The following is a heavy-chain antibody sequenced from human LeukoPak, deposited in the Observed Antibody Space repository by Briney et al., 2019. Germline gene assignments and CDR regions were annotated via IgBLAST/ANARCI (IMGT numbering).Heavy chain of an antibody. D-gene: IGHD1-26*01. CDR2: ISSSGSTI. J-gene: IGHJ4*02. Sequence: GGSLRLSCAASGFTFSDYYMSWIRQAPGKGLEWVSYISSSGSTIYYADSVKGRFTISRDNAKNSLYLQMNSLRAVDTAVYYCASISGSYYSDDFDYWGQGTLVTVSS. CDR1: GFTFSDYY. V-gene: IGHV3-11*01. CDR3: ASISGSYYSDDFDY.